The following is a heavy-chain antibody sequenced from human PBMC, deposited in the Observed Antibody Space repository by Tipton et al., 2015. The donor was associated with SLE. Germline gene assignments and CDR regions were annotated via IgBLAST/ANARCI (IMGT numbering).Heavy chain of an antibody. J-gene: IGHJ4*02. D-gene: IGHD6-19*01. CDR2: FYHSGNT. CDR1: RYSISSGYY. CDR3: AKTVAGAAYLFDL. V-gene: IGHV4-38-2*02. Sequence: TLSLTCIVSRYSISSGYYWGWMRQAPGKELEWIGSFYHSGNTYYNPSLTSRVTISADTSKNQFSLRLTSVTAADTAVYYCAKTVAGAAYLFDLWGQGTLVTVSS.